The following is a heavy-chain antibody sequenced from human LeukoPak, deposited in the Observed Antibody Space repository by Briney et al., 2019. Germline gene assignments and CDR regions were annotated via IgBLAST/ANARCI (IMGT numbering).Heavy chain of an antibody. CDR3: ARGGVLRFLEHLDY. D-gene: IGHD3-3*01. Sequence: AASVKVSSKASGDTFSSYYMHWVRQAPGQGLEWMGIINPSGGSTTYAQKFQGRVTMTRDTSTSTVYMELSSLRSEDTAVYYCARGGVLRFLEHLDYWGQGTLVTVSS. J-gene: IGHJ4*02. CDR1: GDTFSSYY. V-gene: IGHV1-46*01. CDR2: INPSGGST.